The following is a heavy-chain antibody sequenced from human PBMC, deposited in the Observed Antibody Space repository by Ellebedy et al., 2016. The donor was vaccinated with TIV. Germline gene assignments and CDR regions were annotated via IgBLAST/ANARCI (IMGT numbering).Heavy chain of an antibody. V-gene: IGHV3-7*01. J-gene: IGHJ4*02. CDR1: GFSFRSYW. CDR2: IYQDGGVQ. CDR3: ARDPGMLSGGGLNY. Sequence: GGSLRLSCAASGFSFRSYWMSWVRQAPGKGLEWVANIYQDGGVQYYVDSVKGRFTISRDNADNSLFLQMNSLRAEDTAVYYCARDPGMLSGGGLNYWGQGTLVTVSS. D-gene: IGHD2-8*01.